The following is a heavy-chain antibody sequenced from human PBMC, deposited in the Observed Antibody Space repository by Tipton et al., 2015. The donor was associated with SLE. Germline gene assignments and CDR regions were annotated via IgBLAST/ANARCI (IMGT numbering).Heavy chain of an antibody. D-gene: IGHD3-10*02. V-gene: IGHV3-30*18. CDR1: GFTFTNYA. CDR2: ISDDGNNA. CDR3: VKDMLGTEFYFDD. Sequence: SLRLSCTASGFTFTNYAMIWVRQAPGKGLEWVAVISDDGNNASYADSVKGRFTISRDNSKNTLYLQMNSLRPEDTAFYYCVKDMLGTEFYFDDWGLGTLVAVSS. J-gene: IGHJ4*02.